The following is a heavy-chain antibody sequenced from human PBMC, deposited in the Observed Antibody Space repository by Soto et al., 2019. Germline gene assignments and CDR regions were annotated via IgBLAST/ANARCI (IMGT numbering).Heavy chain of an antibody. J-gene: IGHJ3*01. CDR3: VKEGSRWDF. CDR1: GFTFSNYA. CDR2: ISGSGGSA. V-gene: IGHV3-23*01. D-gene: IGHD6-19*01. Sequence: GGSLRLSCAASGFTFSNYAMNWVRQAPGKGLECVSVISGSGGSAYYADSVKGRFTISRDNSKNTLYLQMNSLRAEDTAIYYCVKEGSRWDFWGRGTMVTVSS.